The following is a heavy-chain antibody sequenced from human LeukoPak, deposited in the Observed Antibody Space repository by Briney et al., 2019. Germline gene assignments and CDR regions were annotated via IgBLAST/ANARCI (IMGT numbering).Heavy chain of an antibody. J-gene: IGHJ5*02. D-gene: IGHD3-10*01. CDR3: ARDSYGSGGYYNRRLGNWFDP. Sequence: GGSLRLSCAAYGFTFSSYGMHWVRQAPGKGLEWVAFIRYDGSNKYYAHTVKGRFTISRDNSKNTMYLQMNSLRAEDTAVYYCARDSYGSGGYYNRRLGNWFDPWGQGTLVTVSS. CDR1: GFTFSSYG. V-gene: IGHV3-30*02. CDR2: IRYDGSNK.